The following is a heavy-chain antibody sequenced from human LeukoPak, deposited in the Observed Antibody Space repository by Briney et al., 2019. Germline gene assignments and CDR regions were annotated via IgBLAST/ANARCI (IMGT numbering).Heavy chain of an antibody. Sequence: SVKVSCKASGGTFSSYAISWVRQAPGQGLEWMGGIIPIFGTANYAQKFRGRVTITADESTSTAYMELSSLRSEDTAVYYCATRPLGYCSSTSCPSRWFDPWGQGTLVTVSS. J-gene: IGHJ5*02. V-gene: IGHV1-69*01. CDR2: IIPIFGTA. D-gene: IGHD2-2*01. CDR1: GGTFSSYA. CDR3: ATRPLGYCSSTSCPSRWFDP.